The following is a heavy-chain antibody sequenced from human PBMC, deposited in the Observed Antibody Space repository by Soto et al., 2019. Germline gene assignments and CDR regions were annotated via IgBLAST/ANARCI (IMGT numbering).Heavy chain of an antibody. J-gene: IGHJ4*02. Sequence: GGSLRLSCAASGFTVSSNYMSWVRQAPGKGLEWVSVIYSGGSTYYADSVKGRFTISRDNSKNTLYLQMNSLRAEDTAVYYCARSILNEYNWNRPVDYWGQGTLVTVSS. CDR3: ARSILNEYNWNRPVDY. V-gene: IGHV3-66*01. D-gene: IGHD1-20*01. CDR2: IYSGGST. CDR1: GFTVSSNY.